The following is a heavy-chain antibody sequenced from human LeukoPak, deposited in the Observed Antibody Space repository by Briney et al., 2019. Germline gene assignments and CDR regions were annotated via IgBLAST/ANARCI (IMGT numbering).Heavy chain of an antibody. V-gene: IGHV4-4*07. J-gene: IGHJ4*02. CDR3: ATYPFRGDTHYFDY. D-gene: IGHD3-10*01. CDR1: GGSISSYY. CDR2: IYTSGST. Sequence: SETLSLTCTVSGGSISSYYWSWIRQPAGKGLEWIGRIYTSGSTNYSPSLKSRVTMSVDTSKNQFSLKLSSVTAADTAVYYCATYPFRGDTHYFDYWGQGILVTVSS.